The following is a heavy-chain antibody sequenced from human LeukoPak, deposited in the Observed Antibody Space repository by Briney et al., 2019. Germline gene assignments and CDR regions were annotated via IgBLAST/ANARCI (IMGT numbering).Heavy chain of an antibody. Sequence: ASVKVSCKASGYTFTSYGISWVRQAPGQGLEWMGWISAYNGNTNYAQKFQGRVTMTTDTSTSTAYMELRSLRSDDTAVYYCARYASETYYYYMDVWAKGPRSPSP. CDR2: ISAYNGNT. D-gene: IGHD3-9*01. J-gene: IGHJ6*03. CDR1: GYTFTSYG. V-gene: IGHV1-18*01. CDR3: ARYASETYYYYMDV.